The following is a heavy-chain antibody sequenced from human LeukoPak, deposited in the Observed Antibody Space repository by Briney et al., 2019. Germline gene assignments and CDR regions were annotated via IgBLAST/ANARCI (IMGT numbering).Heavy chain of an antibody. D-gene: IGHD7-27*01. Sequence: SPSETLSLTCSVSGYSISSGYYWGWIRQPPGKGLEWIGSIYHSGSTYYNPSLKSRVTISIDTSKNQFSLKLSSVTAADTAVYYCARMGIHSIGPVDWFDPWGQGTLVTVSS. J-gene: IGHJ5*02. CDR1: GYSISSGYY. CDR3: ARMGIHSIGPVDWFDP. CDR2: IYHSGST. V-gene: IGHV4-38-2*02.